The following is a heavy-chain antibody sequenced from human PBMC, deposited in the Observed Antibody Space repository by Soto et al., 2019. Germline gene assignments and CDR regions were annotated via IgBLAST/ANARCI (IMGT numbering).Heavy chain of an antibody. V-gene: IGHV6-1*01. CDR3: ARGSYYSGWV. J-gene: IGHJ4*02. D-gene: IGHD6-19*01. CDR1: GESVSRTSAA. Sequence: SHTHPLSCALSGESVSRTSAARCWIRQYPSRGLEWLGRTYYRSKWYSDYAVSVKSRITINPDTSKNQFSLQLNSVTPEDTAVYYCARGSYYSGWVWGQGTLVTVSS. CDR2: TYYRSKWYS.